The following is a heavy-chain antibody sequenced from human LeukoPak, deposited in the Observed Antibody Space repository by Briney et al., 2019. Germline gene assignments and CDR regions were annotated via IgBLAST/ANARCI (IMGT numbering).Heavy chain of an antibody. Sequence: ASVKVSCKASGHTFTSYGISWVRQAPGQGLEWMGWISAYNGNTNYAQKLQGRVTMTTDTSTSTAYMELRSLRSDDTAVYYCASPNYYDSSGYYIGGAFDIWGQGQWSPSPQ. CDR2: ISAYNGNT. J-gene: IGHJ3*02. V-gene: IGHV1-18*01. D-gene: IGHD3-22*01. CDR1: GHTFTSYG. CDR3: ASPNYYDSSGYYIGGAFDI.